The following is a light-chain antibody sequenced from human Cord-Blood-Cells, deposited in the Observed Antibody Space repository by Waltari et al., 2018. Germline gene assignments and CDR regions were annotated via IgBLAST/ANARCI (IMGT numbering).Light chain of an antibody. V-gene: IGKV3-20*01. CDR1: QSVSSVY. CDR3: QENSSSGT. Sequence: DIVLPQSPGTLSLSPGERATPSCRASQSVSSVYLAWYQQKPDQAPRLLIYGASSRGSGTPNSCSSRGSRTDFNTTISRLEDEDFAVYCCQENSSSGTFGQGTKVEIK. CDR2: GAS. J-gene: IGKJ1*01.